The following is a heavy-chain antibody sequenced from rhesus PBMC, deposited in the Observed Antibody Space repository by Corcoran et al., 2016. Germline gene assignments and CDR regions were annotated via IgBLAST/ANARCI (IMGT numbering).Heavy chain of an antibody. D-gene: IGHD4-17*01. CDR2: IGGSSGST. J-gene: IGHJ5-1*01. CDR3: ARDDGKGHNRFDV. CDR1: GGSISGYYL. V-gene: IGHV4-127*01. Sequence: QVQLQESGPGVVKPSETLSLTCAVSGGSISGYYLWSWIRQPPGKGLEWIGYIGGSSGSTNYNPSLKNRVTISKDTSKNQFSLKLSSVTAADTAVYYCARDDGKGHNRFDVWGPGVLVTVSS.